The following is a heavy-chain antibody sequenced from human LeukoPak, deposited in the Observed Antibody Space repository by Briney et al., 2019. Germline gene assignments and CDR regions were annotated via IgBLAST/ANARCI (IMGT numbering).Heavy chain of an antibody. Sequence: TSETLSLTCTVYGGSLSSYYWSWLRQPPGKGLEWIGYIYYSGSTNYNPSLKSRVTISVDTSKNQFSLKLSSVTAADTAVYYCARGGGGDTTFDYWGQGTLVTVSS. V-gene: IGHV4-59*01. J-gene: IGHJ4*02. CDR3: ARGGGGDTTFDY. CDR1: GGSLSSYY. D-gene: IGHD3-16*01. CDR2: IYYSGST.